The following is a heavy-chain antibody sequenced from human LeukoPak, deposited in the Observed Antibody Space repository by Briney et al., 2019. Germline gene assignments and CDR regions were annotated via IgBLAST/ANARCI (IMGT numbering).Heavy chain of an antibody. J-gene: IGHJ4*02. V-gene: IGHV3-33*01. CDR3: ARDRLTTVTTFHFDY. CDR1: GFTFSTYA. CDR2: IWSDSTNK. D-gene: IGHD4-17*01. Sequence: AGGSLRLYCAASGFTFSTYAMHWVRQAPGKGLEWVAVIWSDSTNKYYADSVRGRFTISRDNSKNTLYLQMSSLRAEETAMYYCARDRLTTVTTFHFDYWGQGTLVTVSS.